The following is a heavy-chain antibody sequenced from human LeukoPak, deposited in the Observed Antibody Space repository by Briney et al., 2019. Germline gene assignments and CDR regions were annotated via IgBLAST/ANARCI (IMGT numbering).Heavy chain of an antibody. Sequence: GGSLRLSCAASGFTFSSYGMHWVRQAPGKGLEWVAVIWYDGSNKYYADSVKGRFTISRDNAENSLCLQMNSLRAEDTAVYYCASEEGRYYGMGVWGQGTTVTVSS. CDR2: IWYDGSNK. CDR3: ASEEGRYYGMGV. V-gene: IGHV3-33*01. CDR1: GFTFSSYG. J-gene: IGHJ6*02.